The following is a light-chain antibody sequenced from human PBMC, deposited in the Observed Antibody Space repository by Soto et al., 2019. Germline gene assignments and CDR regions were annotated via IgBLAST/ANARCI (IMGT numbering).Light chain of an antibody. J-gene: IGLJ1*01. Sequence: QSALTQPPSASGSPGQSVTISCTGTSSDVGAYNYVSWYQQHPGRAPKLMIYEVRKRPSGVPDRFSGSKSDNTASLTVSGLQAEDAADYSCSSFTTSRLYVFGTGTKVTVL. V-gene: IGLV2-8*01. CDR1: SSDVGAYNY. CDR2: EVR. CDR3: SSFTTSRLYV.